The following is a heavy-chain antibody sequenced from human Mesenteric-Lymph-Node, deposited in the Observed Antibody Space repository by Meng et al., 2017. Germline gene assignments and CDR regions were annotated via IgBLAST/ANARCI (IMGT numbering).Heavy chain of an antibody. J-gene: IGHJ4*02. Sequence: QVHLHESGPGLVTPSGTLSLTCAVSGGSISWGTWWSWVRQPPGKGLQWIGEFFHSGITNYNPSLKSRATISVDTSKNHFSLELSSVTAADTAVYYCTKNGAYSLEYWGQGALVTVSS. D-gene: IGHD2-15*01. CDR2: FFHSGIT. CDR1: GGSISWGTW. CDR3: TKNGAYSLEY. V-gene: IGHV4-4*02.